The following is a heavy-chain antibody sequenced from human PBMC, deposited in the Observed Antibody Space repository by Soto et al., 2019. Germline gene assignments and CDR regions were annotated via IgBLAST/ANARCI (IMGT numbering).Heavy chain of an antibody. Sequence: GGSLRLSCAASGFTFSSYAMSWVRQAPGKGLEWVSAISGSGGSTYYADSVKGRFTISRDNSKNTLYLQMNSLRAEDTAVYYCAKVVGKYYGSGSYFAGDYWGQGTLVTVSS. D-gene: IGHD3-10*01. J-gene: IGHJ4*02. CDR1: GFTFSSYA. CDR3: AKVVGKYYGSGSYFAGDY. CDR2: ISGSGGST. V-gene: IGHV3-23*01.